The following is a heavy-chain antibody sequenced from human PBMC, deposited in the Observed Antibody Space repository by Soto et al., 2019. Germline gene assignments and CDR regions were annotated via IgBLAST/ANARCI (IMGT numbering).Heavy chain of an antibody. V-gene: IGHV3-23*01. Sequence: EVPGLESGGGLVQRGGSLRLSCAASGFVFGRYAMSCVRQAPGKGLEWVSTISGGAGGTYYADYVQGRFTISRDHSKKKAYLQMNGLRAEETAFYYCAKQGRTSGWYSRAVEYWGQGTLVTVSS. CDR1: GFVFGRYA. J-gene: IGHJ4*02. D-gene: IGHD6-19*01. CDR3: AKQGRTSGWYSRAVEY. CDR2: ISGGAGGT.